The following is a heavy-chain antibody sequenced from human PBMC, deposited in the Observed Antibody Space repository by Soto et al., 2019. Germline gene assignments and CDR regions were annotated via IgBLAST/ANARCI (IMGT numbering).Heavy chain of an antibody. CDR2: INTDGSTT. D-gene: IGHD5-12*01. Sequence: EVQLVESGGVSVQPGGSLRRSCTASGFTLSNYWMHWVRQAPGKGLVWVSRINTDGSTTTYADSVKGRFTISRDNAKNTLYLQMNSLRDEDTAVYYCVRIRRGDGYTFGYWGQGTLVTVSS. CDR1: GFTLSNYW. J-gene: IGHJ4*02. CDR3: VRIRRGDGYTFGY. V-gene: IGHV3-74*01.